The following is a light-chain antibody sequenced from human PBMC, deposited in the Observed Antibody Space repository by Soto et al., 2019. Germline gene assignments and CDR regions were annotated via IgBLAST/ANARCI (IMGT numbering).Light chain of an antibody. Sequence: QSVLTQPPSVSAAPGQRVTISCSGSGSNIGNNFVSWYQQLPGTAPKIFIYENNKRPSGIPDRFSGSKSGTSATLAITGLQTGDEADYYCGTWDSSLNVWMFGGGTKLTVL. V-gene: IGLV1-51*01. CDR1: GSNIGNNF. CDR2: ENN. CDR3: GTWDSSLNVWM. J-gene: IGLJ3*02.